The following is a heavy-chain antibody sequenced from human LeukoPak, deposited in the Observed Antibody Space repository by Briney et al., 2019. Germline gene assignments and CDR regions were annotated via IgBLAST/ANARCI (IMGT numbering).Heavy chain of an antibody. CDR3: AREFGSTSCHDY. V-gene: IGHV1-2*02. D-gene: IGHD2-2*01. Sequence: ASVKVSCKASGYTFTGYYMHWVRQAPGQGLEWMGWINPNSGGTNYAQKFQGRVTMTRDTSISTAYMELSRLRSDDTAVYYCAREFGSTSCHDYWGQGTLDTVSS. CDR2: INPNSGGT. CDR1: GYTFTGYY. J-gene: IGHJ4*02.